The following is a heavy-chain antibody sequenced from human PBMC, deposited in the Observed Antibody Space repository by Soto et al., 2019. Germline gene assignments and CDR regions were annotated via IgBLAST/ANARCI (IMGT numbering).Heavy chain of an antibody. CDR1: GGSISSYY. Sequence: PSETLSLTCTVSGGSISSYYWSWIRQPPGKGLEWIGYIYYSGSTNYNPSLKSRVTISVDTSKNQFSLKLSSVTAADTAVYYCAREGGGSAYYGMDVWGQGTTVTVSS. CDR3: AREGGGSAYYGMDV. J-gene: IGHJ6*02. V-gene: IGHV4-59*12. D-gene: IGHD3-16*01. CDR2: IYYSGST.